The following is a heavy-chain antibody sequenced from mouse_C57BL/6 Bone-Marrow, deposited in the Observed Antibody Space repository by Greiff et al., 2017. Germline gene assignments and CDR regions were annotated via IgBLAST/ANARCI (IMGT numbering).Heavy chain of an antibody. Sequence: EVQLVESGGGLVKPGGSLKLSCAASGFTFSSYTMSWVRRTPEKRLQWVAAISGGGGNTYYPDSVKGRFTISRDNDKNILYLQMSSLRSEDTALYYCSRQVTTVLATKYFDVWGTGTTVTVSA. J-gene: IGHJ1*03. CDR1: GFTFSSYT. D-gene: IGHD1-1*01. CDR3: SRQVTTVLATKYFDV. CDR2: ISGGGGNT. V-gene: IGHV5-9*01.